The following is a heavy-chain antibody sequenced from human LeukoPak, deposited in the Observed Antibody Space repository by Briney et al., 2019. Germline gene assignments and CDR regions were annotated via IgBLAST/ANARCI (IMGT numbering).Heavy chain of an antibody. J-gene: IGHJ6*02. Sequence: SETLSLTCTVSGGSISSSSYYWGWIRQPPGKGLEWIGSICYSGSTYYNPSLKSRVTISVDTSKNQFSLKLSSVTAADTAVYYCASPYYYDSSGYYPPWYYGMDVWGQGTTVTVSS. D-gene: IGHD3-22*01. CDR2: ICYSGST. CDR1: GGSISSSSYY. CDR3: ASPYYYDSSGYYPPWYYGMDV. V-gene: IGHV4-39*01.